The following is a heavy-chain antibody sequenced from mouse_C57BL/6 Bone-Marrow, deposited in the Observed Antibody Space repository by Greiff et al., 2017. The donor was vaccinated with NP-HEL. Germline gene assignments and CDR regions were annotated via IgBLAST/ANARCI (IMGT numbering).Heavy chain of an antibody. J-gene: IGHJ4*01. Sequence: EVQGVESGGGLVKPGGSLKLSCAASGFTFSSYAMSWVRQTPEKRLEWVATISDGGSYTYYPDNVKGRFTISRDNAKNNLYLQMSHLKSEDTAMYYCARDGLVATDYYYAMDYWGQGTSVTVSS. V-gene: IGHV5-4*01. CDR1: GFTFSSYA. CDR3: ARDGLVATDYYYAMDY. CDR2: ISDGGSYT. D-gene: IGHD1-1*01.